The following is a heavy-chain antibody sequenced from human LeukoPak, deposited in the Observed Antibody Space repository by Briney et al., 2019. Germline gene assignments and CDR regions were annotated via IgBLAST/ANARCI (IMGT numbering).Heavy chain of an antibody. D-gene: IGHD5-18*01. CDR3: AGGSGYRYAWDL. J-gene: IGHJ4*02. CDR2: INHGGST. CDR1: GGTFSGYY. V-gene: IGHV4-34*01. Sequence: KASETLSLTCAVYGGTFSGYYWSWIRQPPGKGLEWIGEINHGGSTSYNPSLKSRVTISVDTSKNQFSLKLSSVTAADTAVYYCAGGSGYRYAWDLWGQGTLVTVSS.